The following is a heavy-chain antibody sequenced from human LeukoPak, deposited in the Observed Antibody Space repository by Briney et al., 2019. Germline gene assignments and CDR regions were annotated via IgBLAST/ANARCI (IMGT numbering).Heavy chain of an antibody. CDR1: GFTFADYG. D-gene: IGHD5-12*01. J-gene: IGHJ6*03. V-gene: IGHV3-20*04. CDR3: ARESGYSGYEYYYYMDV. Sequence: GGSLRLSCAASGFTFADYGMSWVRQAPGKGLEWVSGINWNGGSTGYADSVKGRFTISRDNAKNSLYLQMNSLRAEDTALYYCARESGYSGYEYYYYMDVWGKGTTVTVSS. CDR2: INWNGGST.